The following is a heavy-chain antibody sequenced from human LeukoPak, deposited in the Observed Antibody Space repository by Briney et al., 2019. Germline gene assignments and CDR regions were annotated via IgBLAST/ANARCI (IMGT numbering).Heavy chain of an antibody. CDR3: ARVPGWSQRWYFDY. J-gene: IGHJ4*02. V-gene: IGHV4-59*01. D-gene: IGHD5-24*01. CDR1: GGSISSYY. Sequence: SETLSLTCTVSGGSISSYYWSWIRQPPGKGLEWIGYIYYSGSTNYNPSLKSRVTISVDTSKNQFSLKLSSVTAADTAVYYCARVPGWSQRWYFDYWGQGTLVTVSS. CDR2: IYYSGST.